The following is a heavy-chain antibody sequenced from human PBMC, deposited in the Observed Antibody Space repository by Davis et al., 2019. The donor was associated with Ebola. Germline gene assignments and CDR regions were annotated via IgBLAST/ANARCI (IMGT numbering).Heavy chain of an antibody. CDR3: AREGQSGSYLY. CDR1: GLFVSNNY. D-gene: IGHD1-26*01. CDR2: IKQDGSEK. Sequence: GESLKISCAASGLFVSNNYMNWVRQAPGKGLEWVANIKQDGSEKYYVDSVKGRLTISRDNSKNTLYLQMNSLRAEDTAVYYCAREGQSGSYLYWGQGTLVTVSS. V-gene: IGHV3-7*01. J-gene: IGHJ4*02.